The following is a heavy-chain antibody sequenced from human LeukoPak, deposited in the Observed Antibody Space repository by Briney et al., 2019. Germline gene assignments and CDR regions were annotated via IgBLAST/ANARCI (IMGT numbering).Heavy chain of an antibody. J-gene: IGHJ5*02. CDR3: ARRGIWDLQIGNWFDP. V-gene: IGHV4-39*01. CDR2: IYSSGNS. Sequence: SETLSLTCSISGDSITTNSYWWGWIRQSPGKGLEWIGRIYSSGNSYYNSSLKTRATISPDTSKNQYSLRLTSVTDADTAIYYCARRGIWDLQIGNWFDPWGQGILVIVSS. D-gene: IGHD3-16*01. CDR1: GDSITTNSYW.